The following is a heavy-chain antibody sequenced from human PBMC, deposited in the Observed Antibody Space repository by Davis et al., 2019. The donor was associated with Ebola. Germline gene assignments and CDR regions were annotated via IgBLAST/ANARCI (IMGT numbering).Heavy chain of an antibody. D-gene: IGHD2-8*02. CDR2: MNPYSGNT. Sequence: ASVKVSCKASGYTFTTFGISWVRQAPGQGLEWMGGMNPYSGNTNYAQKLQGRVTMTTDTSTSTAYMELRSLRSDDTAVYYCARGRLGYCTGGVCVDPWGQGTLVTVSS. CDR1: GYTFTTFG. J-gene: IGHJ5*02. CDR3: ARGRLGYCTGGVCVDP. V-gene: IGHV1-18*01.